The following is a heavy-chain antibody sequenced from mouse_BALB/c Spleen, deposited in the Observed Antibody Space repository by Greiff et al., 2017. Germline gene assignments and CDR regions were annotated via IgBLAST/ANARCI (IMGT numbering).Heavy chain of an antibody. CDR1: GYAFSSYW. J-gene: IGHJ3*01. V-gene: IGHV1-80*01. CDR2: IYPGDGDT. D-gene: IGHD2-2*01. Sequence: VQRVESGAELVRPGSSVKISCKASGYAFSSYWMNWVKQRPGQGLEWIGQIYPGDGDTNYNGKFKGKATLTADKSSSTAYMQLSSLTSEDSAVYFCARDGYDLAYWGQGTLVTVSA. CDR3: ARDGYDLAY.